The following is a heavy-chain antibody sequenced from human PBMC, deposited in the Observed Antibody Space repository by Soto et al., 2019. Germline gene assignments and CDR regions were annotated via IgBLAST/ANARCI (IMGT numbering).Heavy chain of an antibody. J-gene: IGHJ6*02. CDR1: GYTFTSYA. Sequence: GASVKVSCKASGYTFTSYAMHWVRQAPGQRLEWMGWINAGNGNTKYSQKFQGRVTITRDTSASTAYMELSSLRSEDTAVYYCASYDVGVGATSRNYYYGMDVWGQGTTVTV. V-gene: IGHV1-3*01. D-gene: IGHD1-26*01. CDR2: INAGNGNT. CDR3: ASYDVGVGATSRNYYYGMDV.